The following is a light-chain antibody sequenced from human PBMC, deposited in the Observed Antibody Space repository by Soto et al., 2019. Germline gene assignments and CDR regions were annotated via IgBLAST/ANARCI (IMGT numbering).Light chain of an antibody. CDR2: QAS. Sequence: DIQMTQSPSTLSASVGDRVTITCRASHSISTWLAWYQQKPGKAPKLLIYQASSLEGGVPSRFSGSGSGTEFTLTISSLQPDDFATYYCQQYNIYSITFGQGTRLEIK. J-gene: IGKJ5*01. V-gene: IGKV1-5*03. CDR1: HSISTW. CDR3: QQYNIYSIT.